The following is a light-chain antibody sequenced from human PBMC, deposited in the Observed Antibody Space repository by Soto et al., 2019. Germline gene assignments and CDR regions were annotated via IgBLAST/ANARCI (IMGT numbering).Light chain of an antibody. CDR3: QQYNNWPPVT. Sequence: EIVMTQSPATLSVSPGERGTLSCGASQSVSSNLAWYQQKPGQAPRLLIYGASTRATGIPARFSGSGSGTEFTLTISSLQSEDFAVYYCQQYNNWPPVTFGQGTKVDIK. CDR2: GAS. CDR1: QSVSSN. V-gene: IGKV3-15*01. J-gene: IGKJ1*01.